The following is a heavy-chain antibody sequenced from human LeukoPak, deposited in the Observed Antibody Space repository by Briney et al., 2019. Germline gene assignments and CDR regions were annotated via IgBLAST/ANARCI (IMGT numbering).Heavy chain of an antibody. J-gene: IGHJ3*02. D-gene: IGHD3-22*01. Sequence: PGGSLRLSCVASGFSFTNYWMTWVRQAPGKGLEWVANMKQDGREKYYVDSVKGRFTISRDNAKNSLYLQMNSLRDEDTAVYYCAKSNGYGLIDIWGQGTMVTVSS. CDR3: AKSNGYGLIDI. CDR2: MKQDGREK. CDR1: GFSFTNYW. V-gene: IGHV3-7*01.